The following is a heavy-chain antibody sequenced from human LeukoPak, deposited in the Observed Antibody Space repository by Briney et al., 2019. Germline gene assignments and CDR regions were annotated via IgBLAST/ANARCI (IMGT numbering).Heavy chain of an antibody. V-gene: IGHV3-21*01. CDR2: ISSSSSYI. D-gene: IGHD5-18*01. J-gene: IGHJ4*02. CDR1: GFTFSSYS. CDR3: ARGGLTGDTPFDY. Sequence: GGSLRLSCAASGFTFSSYSMNWVRQAPGKGLEWVSSISSSSSYIYYADSVNGRFTISRDNAKNSLYLQMNSLRAEDTAVYYCARGGLTGDTPFDYWGQGTLVTVSS.